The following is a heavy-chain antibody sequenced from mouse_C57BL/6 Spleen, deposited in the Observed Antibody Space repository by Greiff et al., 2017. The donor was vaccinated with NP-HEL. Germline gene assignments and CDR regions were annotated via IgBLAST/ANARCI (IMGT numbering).Heavy chain of an antibody. D-gene: IGHD1-1*01. CDR3: TIITTVPLGY. CDR1: GYTFTDYE. CDR2: IDPETGGT. Sequence: QVQLQQSGAELVRPGASVTLSCKASGYTFTDYEMPWVKQTPVHGLEWIGAIDPETGGTAYNQKFKGKAILTADKSSSTAYMELRSLTSEDSAVYYCTIITTVPLGYWGQGTTLTVSS. J-gene: IGHJ2*01. V-gene: IGHV1-15*01.